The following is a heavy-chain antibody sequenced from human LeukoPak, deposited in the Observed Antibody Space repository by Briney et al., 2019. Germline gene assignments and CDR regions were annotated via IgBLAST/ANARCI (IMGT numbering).Heavy chain of an antibody. V-gene: IGHV1-2*02. CDR3: ARELYCSSTSCYRVLDY. Sequence: ASVKVSCKASGYTFTGYYMHWVRQAPGQRLEWMGWINPNSGGTNYAQKFQGRVTMTRDTSISTAYMELSRLRSDDTAVYYCARELYCSSTSCYRVLDYWGQGTLVTVSS. D-gene: IGHD2-2*01. CDR1: GYTFTGYY. J-gene: IGHJ4*02. CDR2: INPNSGGT.